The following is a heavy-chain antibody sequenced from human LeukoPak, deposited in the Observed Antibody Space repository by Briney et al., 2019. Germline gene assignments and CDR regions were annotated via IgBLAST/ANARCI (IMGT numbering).Heavy chain of an antibody. V-gene: IGHV3-66*01. J-gene: IGHJ4*02. Sequence: GGSLRLSCAASGFTVSSNYMSWVRQAPGKGLEWVSVIYSGGSTYYADSVKGRFTISRDNSKNTLYLQMNSLRAEDTAVYYCANAIAVAPFDYWGQGTLVTVSS. CDR1: GFTVSSNY. D-gene: IGHD6-19*01. CDR2: IYSGGST. CDR3: ANAIAVAPFDY.